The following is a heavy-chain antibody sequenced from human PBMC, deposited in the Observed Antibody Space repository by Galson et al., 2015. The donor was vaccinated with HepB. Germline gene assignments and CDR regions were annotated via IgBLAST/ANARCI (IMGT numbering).Heavy chain of an antibody. Sequence: QSGAEVKKPGESLQISCTGSGYSFTSYWIGWVRQMPGKGQECIGIIYPCDSDTRYSPSFQGQVTISTDKSISTAYLQWSSVKASDTAMYYCAGRSIAVACTGMDYWGQGTLVTVSS. J-gene: IGHJ4*02. CDR2: IYPCDSDT. V-gene: IGHV5-51*01. D-gene: IGHD6-19*01. CDR1: GYSFTSYW. CDR3: AGRSIAVACTGMDY.